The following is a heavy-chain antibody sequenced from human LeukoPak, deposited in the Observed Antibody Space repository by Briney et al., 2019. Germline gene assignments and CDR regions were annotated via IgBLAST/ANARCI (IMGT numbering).Heavy chain of an antibody. V-gene: IGHV1-18*01. D-gene: IGHD3-10*01. CDR3: ARDLLWFGELLSAVDY. CDR1: GYTFTSYG. Sequence: ASVKVSCKASGYTFTSYGISWVRQAPGQGFEWMGWISAYNGNTNYAQKLQGRVTMTTDTSTSTAYMELRSLRSGDTAVYYCARDLLWFGELLSAVDYWGQGTLVTVSS. J-gene: IGHJ4*02. CDR2: ISAYNGNT.